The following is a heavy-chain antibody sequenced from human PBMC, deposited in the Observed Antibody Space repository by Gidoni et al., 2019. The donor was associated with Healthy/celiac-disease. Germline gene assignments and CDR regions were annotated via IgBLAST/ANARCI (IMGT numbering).Heavy chain of an antibody. CDR1: GFTFSSYA. J-gene: IGHJ6*02. V-gene: IGHV3-23*01. CDR2: ISGSGGST. Sequence: SGFTFSSYAMSWVRQAPGKGLEWVSAISGSGGSTYYADSVKGRFTISRDNSKNTLYLQMNSLRAEDTAVYYCAKDIRQQLVSGIKDYYGMDVWGQGTTVTVSS. CDR3: AKDIRQQLVSGIKDYYGMDV. D-gene: IGHD6-13*01.